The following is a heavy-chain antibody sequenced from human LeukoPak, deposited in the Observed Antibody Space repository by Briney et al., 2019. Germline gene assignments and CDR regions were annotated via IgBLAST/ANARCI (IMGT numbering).Heavy chain of an antibody. CDR3: ARARTDPGSSWYLDDAFDI. CDR1: GGSISSYY. CDR2: IYTSGST. V-gene: IGHV4-4*07. D-gene: IGHD6-13*01. Sequence: SETLSLTCTVSGGSISSYYWSWIRQPAGKGLEWIGRIYTSGSTNYNPSLKSRVTMSVDTSKNQFSLKLSSVTAADTAVYYCARARTDPGSSWYLDDAFDIWGQGTMVTVSS. J-gene: IGHJ3*02.